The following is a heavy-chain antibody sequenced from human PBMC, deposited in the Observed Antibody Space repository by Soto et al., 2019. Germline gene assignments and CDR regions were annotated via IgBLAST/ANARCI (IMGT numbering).Heavy chain of an antibody. CDR3: ARRRHCSSTSCSPYYYYGMDV. CDR2: IIPIFGTT. V-gene: IGHV1-69*01. Sequence: QVQLVQSGAEVKKPGSSVKVSCKASGGTFSSYAISWVRQAPGQGLEWMGGIIPIFGTTNYAQKFQGRVTIPADESTSTAYMELSSLRSEDTAVYYCARRRHCSSTSCSPYYYYGMDVWGQGTTVTVSS. J-gene: IGHJ6*02. CDR1: GGTFSSYA. D-gene: IGHD2-2*01.